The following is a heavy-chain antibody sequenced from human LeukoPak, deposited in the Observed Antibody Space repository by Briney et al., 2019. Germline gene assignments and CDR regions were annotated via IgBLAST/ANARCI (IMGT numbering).Heavy chain of an antibody. D-gene: IGHD3-3*01. CDR2: IHHSGRT. CDR1: GYSFSSDYY. J-gene: IGHJ5*02. V-gene: IGHV4-38-2*02. CDR3: ARDHLANLASRLFDP. Sequence: MTSETLSLTCTVSGYSFSSDYYWGWIRQPPGKGLEWIGSIHHSGRTYYNPSLKSRVTISVDTSKNQFSLKLSSVTAADTAVYYCARDHLANLASRLFDPWGQGTLVTVSS.